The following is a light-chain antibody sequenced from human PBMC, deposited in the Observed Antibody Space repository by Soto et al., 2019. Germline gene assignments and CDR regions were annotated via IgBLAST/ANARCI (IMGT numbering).Light chain of an antibody. Sequence: EIALTQSPGTLSLSPGERAAISCRASQSVYSSRLAWYQQKPGRAPRLLIYDASRRATGVPGRFSGSGSEAYFTLPISRVEPEDFAVYLCQVYGSAFTFGGGTEVEIK. V-gene: IGKV3-20*01. CDR1: QSVYSSR. CDR2: DAS. J-gene: IGKJ4*01. CDR3: QVYGSAFT.